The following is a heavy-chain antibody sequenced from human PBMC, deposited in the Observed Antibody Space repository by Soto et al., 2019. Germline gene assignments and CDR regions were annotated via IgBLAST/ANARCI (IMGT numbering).Heavy chain of an antibody. CDR3: AREIMADNHSDY. CDR2: VHYSVNT. V-gene: IGHV4-30-4*01. D-gene: IGHD2-8*01. CDR1: RGHNRSGSTT. Sequence: TLCLTCTVSRGHNRSGSTTWSWIRQTPERGLEWCGYVHYSVNTFYNPSLKSRATISLGTSKNQFSLHLSSVTAADAAVYYCAREIMADNHSDYGGQGDRVTVSS. J-gene: IGHJ4*02.